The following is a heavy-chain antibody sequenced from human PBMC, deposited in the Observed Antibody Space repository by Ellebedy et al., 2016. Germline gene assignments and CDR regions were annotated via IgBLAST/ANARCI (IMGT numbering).Heavy chain of an antibody. Sequence: GGSLRLSCAASGFTFSSYWMHWVRQAPGKGLVWVSRIKNDGSSIGYAESMKGRFTISRDNAKNTLYLQMDSLRAEDTAVYYCAREISNCAGDCLGYWGQGTLVTVSS. J-gene: IGHJ4*02. V-gene: IGHV3-74*01. CDR3: AREISNCAGDCLGY. CDR1: GFTFSSYW. CDR2: IKNDGSSI. D-gene: IGHD2-21*01.